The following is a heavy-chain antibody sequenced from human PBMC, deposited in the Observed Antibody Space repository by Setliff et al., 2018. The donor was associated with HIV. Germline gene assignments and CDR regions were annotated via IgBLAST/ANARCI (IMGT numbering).Heavy chain of an antibody. V-gene: IGHV1-18*01. Sequence: GASVKVSCKAPGYTFTSYGITWVRQAPGQGLEWMGWTSGYDGNTNHAQKLQGRVTMTTDTFASTAYMELRSLRSDDTAVYYCTIEPWTSYGRIEYWGQGTLVTVSS. CDR2: TSGYDGNT. D-gene: IGHD3-16*01. CDR1: GYTFTSYG. J-gene: IGHJ4*02. CDR3: TIEPWTSYGRIEY.